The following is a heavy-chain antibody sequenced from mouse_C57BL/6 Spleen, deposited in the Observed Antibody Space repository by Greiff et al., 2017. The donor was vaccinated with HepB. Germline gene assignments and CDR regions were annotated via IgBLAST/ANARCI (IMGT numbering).Heavy chain of an antibody. V-gene: IGHV1-9*01. J-gene: IGHJ2*01. Sequence: VQLMESGADLMKPGASVKLSCKATGFTFTGYWIEWVKQRPGHGLEWIGEILPGSGSTNYKEKFKGKATITADTSYNTAYMQLSSLTNEDSAIYYCAKRVHWGQGTTLTVSS. CDR1: GFTFTGYW. CDR2: ILPGSGST. CDR3: AKRVH.